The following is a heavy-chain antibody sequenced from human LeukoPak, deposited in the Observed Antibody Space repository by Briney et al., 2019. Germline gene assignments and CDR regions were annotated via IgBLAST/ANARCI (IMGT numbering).Heavy chain of an antibody. D-gene: IGHD1-26*01. CDR2: INPNSGGT. V-gene: IGHV1-2*04. CDR1: GYTFTSYY. J-gene: IGHJ3*02. CDR3: ARVKELRSDAFDI. Sequence: GASVKVSCKASGYTFTSYYMHWVRQAPGQGLEWMGWINPNSGGTNYAQKFQGWVTMTRDTSISTAYMELSRLRSDDTAVYYCARVKELRSDAFDIWGQGTMVTVSS.